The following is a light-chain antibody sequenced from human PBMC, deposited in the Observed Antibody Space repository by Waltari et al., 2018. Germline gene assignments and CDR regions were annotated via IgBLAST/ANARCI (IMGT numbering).Light chain of an antibody. J-gene: IGKJ1*01. V-gene: IGKV3-20*01. Sequence: EIVLTQSPGTLSLSLGERATLSCRARQSVGRDLAWYQQKPGQAPRPLIYEASARATGIPDRFSGSGSGTDFSLIISRLEPEDFAVYFCQKYEALPATFGQGTKVEIK. CDR1: QSVGRD. CDR3: QKYEALPAT. CDR2: EAS.